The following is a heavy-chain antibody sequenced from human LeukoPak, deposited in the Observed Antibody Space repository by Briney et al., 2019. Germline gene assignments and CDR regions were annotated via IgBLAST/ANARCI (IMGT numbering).Heavy chain of an antibody. J-gene: IGHJ4*02. CDR3: ARVWYSSGWFDY. V-gene: IGHV3-23*01. CDR2: TSGSGGST. CDR1: GFAFSSYA. D-gene: IGHD6-19*01. Sequence: GGSLRLSCAASGFAFSSYAMSWVRQAPGKGLEWVSATSGSGGSTYYADSVKGRFTISRDNSKNTLYLQMNSLRSEDTAVYYCARVWYSSGWFDYWGQGTLVTVSS.